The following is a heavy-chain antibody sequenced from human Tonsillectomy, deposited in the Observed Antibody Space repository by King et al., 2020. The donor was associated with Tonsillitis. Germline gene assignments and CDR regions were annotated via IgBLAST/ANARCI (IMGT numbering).Heavy chain of an antibody. CDR2: INPNSGDT. CDR1: GDTFTGHF. Sequence: VQLVESGAELRKPGASVTVSCRTSGDTFTGHFVHWVRQAPGQGLEWMGWINPNSGDTHYAPTFQGRVTLSGDVSSTTAYMGLSSLRPDDTAVYYCATNAIESDTSAYRDFRHWGQGTLVTVSS. CDR3: ATNAIESDTSAYRDFRH. D-gene: IGHD3-22*01. J-gene: IGHJ1*01. V-gene: IGHV1-2*02.